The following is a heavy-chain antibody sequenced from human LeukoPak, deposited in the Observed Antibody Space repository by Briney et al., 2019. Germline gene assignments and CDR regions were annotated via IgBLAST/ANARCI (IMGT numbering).Heavy chain of an antibody. Sequence: GGSLRLSCAASGFIFSNYAMSWVLQAPGKGLEWVSGISASGGNPYYADSVKGRFTISRDNSENTLNLQMNSLRAEDTAVYYCAKARAGDITAAFNYWGQRTLVTVSS. D-gene: IGHD6-13*01. CDR3: AKARAGDITAAFNY. CDR2: ISASGGNP. J-gene: IGHJ4*02. V-gene: IGHV3-23*01. CDR1: GFIFSNYA.